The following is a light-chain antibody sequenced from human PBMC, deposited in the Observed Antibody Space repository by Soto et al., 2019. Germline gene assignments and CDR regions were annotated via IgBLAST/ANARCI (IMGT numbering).Light chain of an antibody. J-gene: IGLJ2*01. CDR2: EVT. V-gene: IGLV2-8*01. CDR3: SSYAGNSILI. Sequence: QSALTQPPSASGSPGQSVTISCTGSSSDVGGYNYVSWYQQYPGQAPKLILYEVTKRPSGVPDRFSGSKSGNTASLIVSGLQAEDEADYYCSSYAGNSILIFGGGTKLTVL. CDR1: SSDVGGYNY.